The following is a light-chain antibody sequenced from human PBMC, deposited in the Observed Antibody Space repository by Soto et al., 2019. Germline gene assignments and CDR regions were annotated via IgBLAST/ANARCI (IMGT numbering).Light chain of an antibody. J-gene: IGLJ1*01. CDR1: NSNIGSNT. CDR3: AAWDDSLNGYI. V-gene: IGLV1-44*01. Sequence: QSVLTQTPSASATRGQRVTISCSGTNSNIGSNTITWYQQLPGTAPKRLIHSNNQRPSGVPDRFSASKSGTSASLAISGLXSEDEADYYCAAWDDSLNGYIFGTGTKVTLL. CDR2: SNN.